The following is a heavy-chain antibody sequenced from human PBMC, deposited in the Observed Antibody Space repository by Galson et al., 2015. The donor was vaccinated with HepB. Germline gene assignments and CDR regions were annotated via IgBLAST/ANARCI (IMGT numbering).Heavy chain of an antibody. V-gene: IGHV3-48*04. CDR3: ARDICSGGSCYKLNKVEALDI. J-gene: IGHJ3*02. CDR2: ISSSSSNI. Sequence: SLRLSCAASGFTFSSYSMNRVRQAPGKGLEWVSYISSSSSNIYYAESVNGRFTISRDNAKNSLYLRMNSLRAEDTAVYYCARDICSGGSCYKLNKVEALDIWGQGTMVTVSS. D-gene: IGHD2-15*01. CDR1: GFTFSSYS.